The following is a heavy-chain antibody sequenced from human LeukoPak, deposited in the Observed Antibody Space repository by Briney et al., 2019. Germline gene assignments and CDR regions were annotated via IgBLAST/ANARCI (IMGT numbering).Heavy chain of an antibody. V-gene: IGHV4-39*07. J-gene: IGHJ5*02. CDR2: IYHSGST. CDR3: ARDSYYGTGYSSSWYWFDP. Sequence: SETLSLTCTVSGGSISSSSYYWGWIRQPPGKGLEWIGSIYHSGSTNYNPSLKSRVTISVDKSKNQFSLKLSSVTAADTAVYYCARDSYYGTGYSSSWYWFDPWGQGTLVTVSS. CDR1: GGSISSSSYY. D-gene: IGHD6-13*01.